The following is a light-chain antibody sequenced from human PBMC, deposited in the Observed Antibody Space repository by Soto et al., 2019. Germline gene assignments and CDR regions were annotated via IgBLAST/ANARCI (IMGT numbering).Light chain of an antibody. CDR1: QNIPSIY. CDR2: DTP. V-gene: IGKV3D-20*01. CDR3: QQYDTSLT. J-gene: IGKJ4*01. Sequence: EIVLTQSPASLSLSPGERATLFCGASQNIPSIYLAWYQVKPGLAPRLLIYDTPIRATGIPDRFTGSGSGTDFTLTITRLDPEDFAVYYCQQYDTSLTFGGGTKVEIK.